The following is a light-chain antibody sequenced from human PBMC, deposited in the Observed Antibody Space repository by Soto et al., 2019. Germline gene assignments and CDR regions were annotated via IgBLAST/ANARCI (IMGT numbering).Light chain of an antibody. J-gene: IGKJ5*01. CDR1: QSVTSD. CDR2: DAS. Sequence: EILMTQSPGSLSVAPGERSSLSCSASQSVTSDLAWYQQKPGQAPRLLIYDASTRATGVPARFSGSGPGTEFTLTISSLQSEDSAIYYCQQYNRWPPITFGQGTRLEIK. V-gene: IGKV3-15*01. CDR3: QQYNRWPPIT.